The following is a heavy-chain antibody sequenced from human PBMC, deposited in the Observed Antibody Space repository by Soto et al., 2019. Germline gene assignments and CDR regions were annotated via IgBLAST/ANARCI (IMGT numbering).Heavy chain of an antibody. D-gene: IGHD3-3*01. CDR1: GYTLTELS. CDR3: AREGAGWLLYQH. J-gene: IGHJ1*01. Sequence: ASVKVSCKVSGYTLTELSMHWVRQAPGKGLEWMGGFDPEDGETIYAQKFQGRVTITADESTSTAYMELSSLRSEDTAVYYCAREGAGWLLYQHWGQGTLVTVSS. V-gene: IGHV1-24*01. CDR2: FDPEDGET.